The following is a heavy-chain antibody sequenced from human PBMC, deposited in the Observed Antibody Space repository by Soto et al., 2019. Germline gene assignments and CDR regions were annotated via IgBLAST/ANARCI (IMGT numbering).Heavy chain of an antibody. V-gene: IGHV1-46*01. CDR1: GYTFTNYY. Sequence: GASVKVSCKASGYTFTNYYVHWVRQAPGQGFEWMGMINPSDGSTYYTQRFEGRATWTRDTSTSTVYLELSSLRSEDTAVYYCARVGGDLWRYPWFDPWGQGTLVTVSS. CDR3: ARVGGDLWRYPWFDP. CDR2: INPSDGST. J-gene: IGHJ5*02. D-gene: IGHD3-16*01.